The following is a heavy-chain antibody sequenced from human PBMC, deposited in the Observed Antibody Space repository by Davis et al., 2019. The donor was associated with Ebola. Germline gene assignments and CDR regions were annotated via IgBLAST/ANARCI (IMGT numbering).Heavy chain of an antibody. CDR3: ARNRWYDQGYGIDV. CDR2: IDWENDK. CDR1: GSSLTTSGMG. D-gene: IGHD6-13*01. V-gene: IGHV2-70*11. Sequence: SGPTLVKPTQTLTLTCTFSGSSLTTSGMGVSWIRQSPRRALERLARIDWENDKYYSTSLKNRLTISRDTSKNQVVLTMTNMDPVDTATYYCARNRWYDQGYGIDVWGQGTTVTVSS. J-gene: IGHJ6*02.